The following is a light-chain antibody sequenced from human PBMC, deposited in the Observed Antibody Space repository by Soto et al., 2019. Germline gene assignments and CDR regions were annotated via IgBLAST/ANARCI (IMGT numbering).Light chain of an antibody. V-gene: IGKV1-27*01. J-gene: IGKJ1*01. CDR3: QKYNSASWT. CDR2: AAS. CDR1: QSISSY. Sequence: IQMTQRPSSLSASLVDMLTITLLASQSISSYLNWYQQKPGKVPKLLIYAASTLQSGVPSRFSGSGSGTDFTLTISSLQPEDVATYYCQKYNSASWTFGQGTKVDIK.